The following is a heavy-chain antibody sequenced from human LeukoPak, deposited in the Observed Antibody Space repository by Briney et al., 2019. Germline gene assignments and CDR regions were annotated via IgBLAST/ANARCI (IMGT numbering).Heavy chain of an antibody. V-gene: IGHV3-48*03. CDR1: GFTFSSYE. CDR2: ISSSGSTI. D-gene: IGHD6-6*01. Sequence: GGSLRLSCAASGFTFSSYEMNWVRQAPGKGLEWVSYISSSGSTIYYADSVKGRFTISRDKARNSLYLQMNTLRAEDTAVYYCASLSMAWRAYWGQGTLFTVSS. J-gene: IGHJ4*02. CDR3: ASLSMAWRAY.